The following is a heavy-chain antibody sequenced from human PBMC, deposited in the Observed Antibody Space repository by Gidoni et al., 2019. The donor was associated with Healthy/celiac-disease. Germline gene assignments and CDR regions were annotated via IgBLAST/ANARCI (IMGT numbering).Heavy chain of an antibody. V-gene: IGHV3-33*01. CDR2: IWYDGSNK. J-gene: IGHJ4*02. D-gene: IGHD5-12*01. CDR1: GFTFSSYG. CDR3: ARDPRGYSGYLLDY. Sequence: VEYGGGEAHPGRSLRLSCVASGFTFSSYGMHWVRQAPGKGLEWVAVIWYDGSNKYYADSVKGRFIISRDNFKNTVYLQMNSLRAEDTAVYYCARDPRGYSGYLLDYWGQGTMVTVSS.